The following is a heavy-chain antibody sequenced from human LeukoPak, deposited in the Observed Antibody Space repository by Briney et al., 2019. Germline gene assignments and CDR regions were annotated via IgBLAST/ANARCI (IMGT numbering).Heavy chain of an antibody. CDR3: AKVAVAKSAKYWYFDL. CDR1: GFTFSSYA. J-gene: IGHJ2*01. D-gene: IGHD6-19*01. CDR2: ISGSGGST. V-gene: IGHV3-23*01. Sequence: PGGSLRLSCAASGFTFSSYAMSWVRQAPGKGLEWVSAISGSGGSTYYADSVKGRFTISRDNSKNTLYLQMNSLRAGDTAVHYCAKVAVAKSAKYWYFDLWGRGTLVTVSS.